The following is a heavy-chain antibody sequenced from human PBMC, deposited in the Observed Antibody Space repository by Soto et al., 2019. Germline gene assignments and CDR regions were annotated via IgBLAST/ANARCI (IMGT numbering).Heavy chain of an antibody. V-gene: IGHV4-39*01. CDR3: AGVAGTYDGYFDL. J-gene: IGHJ2*01. CDR2: IYYSGST. D-gene: IGHD6-19*01. CDR1: GGSISSSSYY. Sequence: QLQLQESGPGLVKPSETLSLTCTVSGGSISSSSYYWGWIRQPPGKGLEWIGSIYYSGSTYYNPSLKSRVTISVDTSKNQFSLKLSSVTAADTAVYYCAGVAGTYDGYFDLWGRGTLVTVSS.